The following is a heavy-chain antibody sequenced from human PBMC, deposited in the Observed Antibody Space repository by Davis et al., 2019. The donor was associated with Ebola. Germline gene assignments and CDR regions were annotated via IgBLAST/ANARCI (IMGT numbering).Heavy chain of an antibody. D-gene: IGHD3-3*01. Sequence: SETLSLTCAVYGGSFSGYYWSWIRQPPGKGLEWIGEINHSGSTNCNPSLKSRVTISVDTSRNQFSLKLSSVTAADTAVYYCARGPASYDFWSGYRYWGQGTLVTVSS. CDR3: ARGPASYDFWSGYRY. V-gene: IGHV4-34*01. J-gene: IGHJ4*02. CDR1: GGSFSGYY. CDR2: INHSGST.